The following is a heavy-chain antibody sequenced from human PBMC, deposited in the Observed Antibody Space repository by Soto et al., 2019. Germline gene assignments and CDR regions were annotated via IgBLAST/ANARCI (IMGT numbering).Heavy chain of an antibody. V-gene: IGHV3-30-3*01. J-gene: IGHJ4*02. CDR1: GFTFSSYA. CDR2: ISYDGSNK. Sequence: QVQLVESGGGVVQPGRSLRLSCAASGFTFSSYAMHWVRQAPGKGLEWVAVISYDGSNKYYADSVKGRFTISRDNSKNTLYLQMNSLRAEDTAVYYCARVGGSSGWNDYWGQGTLVTVSS. CDR3: ARVGGSSGWNDY. D-gene: IGHD6-19*01.